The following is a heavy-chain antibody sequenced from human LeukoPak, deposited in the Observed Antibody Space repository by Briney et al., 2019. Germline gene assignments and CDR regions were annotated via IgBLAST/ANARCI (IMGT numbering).Heavy chain of an antibody. V-gene: IGHV1-46*01. D-gene: IGHD1-26*01. CDR3: ARETGAKGIDY. J-gene: IGHJ4*02. CDR1: GYTFTSYY. CDR2: INPSVGST. Sequence: ASVKVSCKTSGYTFTSYYMHWVRQAPGQGLEWMGIINPSVGSTSYAQKFQGRVTMTRDTSTSTVYMELSSLRSEDTAVYFCARETGAKGIDYWGQGTLVTVSS.